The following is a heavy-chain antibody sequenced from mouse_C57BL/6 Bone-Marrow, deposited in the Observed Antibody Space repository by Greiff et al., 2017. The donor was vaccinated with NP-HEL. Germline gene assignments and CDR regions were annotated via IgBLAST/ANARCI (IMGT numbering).Heavy chain of an antibody. CDR3: ARDGYYDVAWIAY. CDR2: ISDGGSNT. J-gene: IGHJ3*01. Sequence: EVQLVESGGGLVKPGGSLKLSCAASGFTFSSYAMSWVRQTPEKRLEWVATISDGGSNTYYPENVKGRFTISRDNAKNNLYLQMSHLKSEDTAMYYFARDGYYDVAWIAYWGQGTLVTVSA. CDR1: GFTFSSYA. V-gene: IGHV5-4*01. D-gene: IGHD1-1*01.